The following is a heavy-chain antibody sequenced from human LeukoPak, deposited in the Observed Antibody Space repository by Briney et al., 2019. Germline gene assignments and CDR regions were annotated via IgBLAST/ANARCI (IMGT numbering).Heavy chain of an antibody. CDR3: ASLAAAGTRNWFDP. CDR1: GFTFSDYY. Sequence: GGSLRLSCAASGFTFSDYYMSWIRQAPGKGLEWVSYISSSGSTIYYADSVRSRFTISRDNAKNSLYLQMNSLRAEDTAVYYCASLAAAGTRNWFDPWGQGTLVTVSS. D-gene: IGHD6-13*01. J-gene: IGHJ5*02. V-gene: IGHV3-11*04. CDR2: ISSSGSTI.